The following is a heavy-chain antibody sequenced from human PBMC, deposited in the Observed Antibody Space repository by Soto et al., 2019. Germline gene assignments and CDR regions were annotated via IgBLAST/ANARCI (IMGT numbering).Heavy chain of an antibody. V-gene: IGHV3-23*01. CDR3: AKATHSAGRECCTITSCAAGYCQD. CDR2: ITGRDDST. Sequence: EVQLLESGGGLVQPGGSLRLSCAASGFIFSNYAMSWVRQDPGKGLEWVASITGRDDSTHYADSVKGRFTISRDNFQNPLYRQRNSLRAEDTAVYYCAKATHSAGRECCTITSCAAGYCQDLRQGALVALSS. D-gene: IGHD5-12*01. CDR1: GFIFSNYA. J-gene: IGHJ1*01.